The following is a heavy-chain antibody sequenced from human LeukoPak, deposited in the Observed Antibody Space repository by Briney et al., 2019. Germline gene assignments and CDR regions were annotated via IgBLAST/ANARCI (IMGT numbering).Heavy chain of an antibody. V-gene: IGHV4-34*01. CDR3: ARGGWGSIDY. Sequence: SETLSLTCAVYGGSFSGYYWSWIRQPPGKGLEWIGEINHSGSTNYNPSLKSRVTISVDTSKNQFSLKLSSETAADTAVYYCARGGWGSIDYWGQGTLVTVSS. D-gene: IGHD7-27*01. CDR1: GGSFSGYY. J-gene: IGHJ4*02. CDR2: INHSGST.